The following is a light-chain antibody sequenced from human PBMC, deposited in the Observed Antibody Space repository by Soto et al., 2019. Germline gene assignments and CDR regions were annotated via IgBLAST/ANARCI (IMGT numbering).Light chain of an antibody. CDR2: GSS. J-gene: IGKJ1*01. Sequence: EIVLTQSPGTLSLSPGERATLSCKASQSIVSNYLAWYQRRPGQAPRLLIYGSSSRATDIPARFSGSGSWTYFTLTITRLESEDFAVYYCQQYGSSPPTFGQGTKVEFK. V-gene: IGKV3-20*01. CDR3: QQYGSSPPT. CDR1: QSIVSNY.